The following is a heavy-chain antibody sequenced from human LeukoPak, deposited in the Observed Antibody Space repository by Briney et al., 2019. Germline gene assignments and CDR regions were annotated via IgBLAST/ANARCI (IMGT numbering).Heavy chain of an antibody. CDR1: GFTFSSYG. Sequence: PGGSLRLSCAASGFTFSSYGMHWVRQAPGKGLEWVAVIWYDGSNKYYADSVKGRFTISRDNSKNTLYLQMNSLRAEDTAVYYCARDGLTTVGLFDYWGQGTLVTVSS. D-gene: IGHD4-11*01. CDR3: ARDGLTTVGLFDY. CDR2: IWYDGSNK. V-gene: IGHV3-33*01. J-gene: IGHJ4*02.